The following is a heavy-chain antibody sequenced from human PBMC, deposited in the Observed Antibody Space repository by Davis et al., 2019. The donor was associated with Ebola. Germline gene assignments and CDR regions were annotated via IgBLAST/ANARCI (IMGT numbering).Heavy chain of an antibody. Sequence: HTGGSLRLSCAASGFTFSKYWMHWVRQVPGKGLVWVSRIKSDGSATAYADSVRGRFTISRDNAKNTLYLQMNSLRAEDTAVYYCVRDVFPYVWGTWRYQGGFDYWGQGALVTVSS. J-gene: IGHJ4*02. CDR1: GFTFSKYW. V-gene: IGHV3-74*01. CDR3: VRDVFPYVWGTWRYQGGFDY. CDR2: IKSDGSAT. D-gene: IGHD3-16*02.